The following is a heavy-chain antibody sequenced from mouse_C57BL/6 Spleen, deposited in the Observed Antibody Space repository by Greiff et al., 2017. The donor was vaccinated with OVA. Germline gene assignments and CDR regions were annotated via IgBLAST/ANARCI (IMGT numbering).Heavy chain of an antibody. CDR2: INPNNGGT. D-gene: IGHD3-3*01. CDR1: GYTFTDYY. V-gene: IGHV1-26*01. Sequence: VQLQQSGPELVKPGASVKISCKASGYTFTDYYMNWVKQSHGKSLEWIGDINPNNGGTSYNQKFKGKATLTVDKSSSTAYMELRSLTSEDSAVYYCARRGRQYFDVWGTGTTVTVSS. J-gene: IGHJ1*03. CDR3: ARRGRQYFDV.